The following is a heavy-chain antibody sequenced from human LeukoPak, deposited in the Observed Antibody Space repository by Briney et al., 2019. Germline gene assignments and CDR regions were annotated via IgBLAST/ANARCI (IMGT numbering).Heavy chain of an antibody. V-gene: IGHV4-34*01. CDR1: GGSFSGYY. D-gene: IGHD3-22*01. Sequence: SETLSLTCAVYGGSFSGYYWSWTRQPPGKGLEWIGEINHSGSTNYNPSLKSRVTISVDTSKNQFSLKLSSVTAADTAVYYCARGYYDSSGYSFDYWGQGTLVTVSS. CDR3: ARGYYDSSGYSFDY. CDR2: INHSGST. J-gene: IGHJ4*02.